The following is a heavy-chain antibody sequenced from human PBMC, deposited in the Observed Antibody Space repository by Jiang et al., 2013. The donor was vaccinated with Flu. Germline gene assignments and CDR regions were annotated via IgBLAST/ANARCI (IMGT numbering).Heavy chain of an antibody. D-gene: IGHD3-3*01. V-gene: IGHV4-59*08. J-gene: IGHJ4*02. CDR1: GGSISSYY. CDR3: ARQGYDFWSGYYTGGSFDY. Sequence: GLVKPSETLSLTCTVSGGSISSYYWSWIRQPPGKGLEWIGYIYYSGSTNYNPSLKSRVTISVDTSKNQFSLKLSSVTAADTAVYYCARQGYDFWSGYYTGGSFDYWGQGTLVTVSS. CDR2: IYYSGST.